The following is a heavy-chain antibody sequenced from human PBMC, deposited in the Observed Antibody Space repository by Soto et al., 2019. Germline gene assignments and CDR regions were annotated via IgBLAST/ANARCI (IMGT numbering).Heavy chain of an antibody. CDR2: ISSSGAYI. Sequence: GGSLRLSCAASGFIFSRYTMNWVRQAPGKGLEWVSSISSSGAYIYYADSMKGRFTISRDNAKTSLNLQMNSLRAEDTAVYYCARDLTFPFYFWGQGTLVTVSS. D-gene: IGHD3-16*01. V-gene: IGHV3-21*01. CDR1: GFIFSRYT. J-gene: IGHJ4*02. CDR3: ARDLTFPFYF.